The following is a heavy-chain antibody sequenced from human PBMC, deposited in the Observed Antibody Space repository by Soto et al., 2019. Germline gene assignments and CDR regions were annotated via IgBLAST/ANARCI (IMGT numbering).Heavy chain of an antibody. J-gene: IGHJ3*02. CDR3: ARHTDDILTGNEALDI. CDR1: GSPINNNK. D-gene: IGHD3-9*01. Sequence: SETLSLTSTVSGSPINNNKWSWIRKTPVKVLEWICYVYYSGTTNYNPTLKSRITLLVDTSENQFSLKLTSVTAADTAVYYCARHTDDILTGNEALDIWGQGTVVTVS. V-gene: IGHV4-59*08. CDR2: VYYSGTT.